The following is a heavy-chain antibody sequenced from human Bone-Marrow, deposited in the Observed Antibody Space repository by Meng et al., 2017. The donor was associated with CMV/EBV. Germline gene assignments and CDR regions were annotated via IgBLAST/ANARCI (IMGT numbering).Heavy chain of an antibody. CDR3: ARAPSNQLLNGFDM. V-gene: IGHV1-69*10. CDR1: GGTFSSHA. CDR2: VIPVIGLV. Sequence: SVKVSCKTSGGTFSSHAISWVRQAPGQGLEWMGGVIPVIGLVHYAQKVQGRVRITADKSTSTGYMELISLRSEDTAAYYCARAPSNQLLNGFDMWGQGTMVTVSS. J-gene: IGHJ3*02. D-gene: IGHD2-2*01.